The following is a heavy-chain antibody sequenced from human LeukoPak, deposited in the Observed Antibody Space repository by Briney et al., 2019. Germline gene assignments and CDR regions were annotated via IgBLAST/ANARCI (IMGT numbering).Heavy chain of an antibody. J-gene: IGHJ3*02. Sequence: GGSLRLPCAASGFTFSVYSMNWVRQAPGKGLEWVSSITSRSSNIYYADSVKGRFTIFRDNAKNSLYLQMNSLRAEDTAVYYCARVAAAPYSNEAFDIWGHGTMVTVSS. V-gene: IGHV3-21*01. CDR1: GFTFSVYS. D-gene: IGHD6-25*01. CDR3: ARVAAAPYSNEAFDI. CDR2: ITSRSSNI.